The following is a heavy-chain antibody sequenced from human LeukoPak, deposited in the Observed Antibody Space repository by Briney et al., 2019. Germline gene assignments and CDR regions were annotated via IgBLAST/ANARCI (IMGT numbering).Heavy chain of an antibody. CDR3: ARDKQLVPFDY. D-gene: IGHD6-13*01. CDR1: GGSISSYY. Sequence: SETLSLTCTVSGGSISSYYWSWIRQPPGKGLEWIGYIYYSGSTNYNPSLKSRVTISVDTSKNQFSLKLSSVTAADTAVYHCARDKQLVPFDYWGQGTLVTVSS. V-gene: IGHV4-59*01. J-gene: IGHJ4*02. CDR2: IYYSGST.